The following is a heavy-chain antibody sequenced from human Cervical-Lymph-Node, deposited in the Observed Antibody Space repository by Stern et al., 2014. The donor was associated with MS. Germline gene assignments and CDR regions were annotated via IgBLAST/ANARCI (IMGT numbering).Heavy chain of an antibody. CDR2: IFYSGGSGASGGT. CDR3: ARYRDILTGDY. Sequence: QVQLQESGPGLVKPSQPLSLTCTVSTGSISSGDYYWSWIRQHPGKGLEWIGYIFYSGGSGASGGTYYNPSLKSRSTISVDTSKNQFSLKLGSVTAADTAVYYCARYRDILTGDYWGQGTLVTVSS. D-gene: IGHD3-9*01. J-gene: IGHJ4*02. V-gene: IGHV4-31*03. CDR1: TGSISSGDYY.